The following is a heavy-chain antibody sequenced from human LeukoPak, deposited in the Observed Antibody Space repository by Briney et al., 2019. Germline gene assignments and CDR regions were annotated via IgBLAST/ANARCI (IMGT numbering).Heavy chain of an antibody. CDR2: IHYTGNT. Sequence: SETLSLTCTVSGGSISSYYWSWIRQPPGKGLEWIGYIHYTGNTNYNPSLKSRVTISLDTSKNQFSLKLSSVTAADTAVYYCARLGEDIVVVVAATRHDNWFDPWGQGTLVTVSS. J-gene: IGHJ5*02. V-gene: IGHV4-59*12. D-gene: IGHD2-15*01. CDR3: ARLGEDIVVVVAATRHDNWFDP. CDR1: GGSISSYY.